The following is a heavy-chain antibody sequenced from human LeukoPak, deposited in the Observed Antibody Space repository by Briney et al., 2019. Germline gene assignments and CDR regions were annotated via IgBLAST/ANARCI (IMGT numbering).Heavy chain of an antibody. CDR2: ISADSATT. CDR3: AREPGGYCSGGSCHAQDAFDI. CDR1: GFNFGSYS. V-gene: IGHV3-23*01. D-gene: IGHD2-15*01. J-gene: IGHJ3*02. Sequence: GGSLRLSCAASGFNFGSYSMTWVRQAPGKGLEWVSVISADSATTFYADSVKGRFTISRDNSKNTLYLQMGSLRAEDMAVYYCAREPGGYCSGGSCHAQDAFDIWGQGTMVTVSS.